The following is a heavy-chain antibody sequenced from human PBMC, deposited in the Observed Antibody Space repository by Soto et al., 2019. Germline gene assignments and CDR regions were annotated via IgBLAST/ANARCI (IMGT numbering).Heavy chain of an antibody. D-gene: IGHD2-15*01. CDR3: ARQELPTVVGHDAFDI. Sequence: PGESLKISCKGSGYSLTSYWIGWVRQMPGKGLEWMGIIYPGDSDTRYSPSFQGQVTISADKSISTAYLQWSSLKASDTAMYYCARQELPTVVGHDAFDIWGQGTMVTVSS. CDR1: GYSLTSYW. V-gene: IGHV5-51*01. J-gene: IGHJ3*02. CDR2: IYPGDSDT.